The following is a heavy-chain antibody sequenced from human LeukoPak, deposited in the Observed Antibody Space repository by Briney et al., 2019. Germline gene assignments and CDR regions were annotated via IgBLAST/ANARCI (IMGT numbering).Heavy chain of an antibody. CDR3: AKGPDSSGYLIHR. CDR1: GFTFSSYG. CDR2: ISYDGSDK. D-gene: IGHD3-22*01. J-gene: IGHJ1*01. V-gene: IGHV3-30*18. Sequence: PGRSLRLSCAASGFTFSSYGMHWVRQAPGKGLAWVAVISYDGSDKYYADSVKGRFTISRDNSKNTLYLQMISLRAEDTAVYYCAKGPDSSGYLIHRWGQGTLVTLSS.